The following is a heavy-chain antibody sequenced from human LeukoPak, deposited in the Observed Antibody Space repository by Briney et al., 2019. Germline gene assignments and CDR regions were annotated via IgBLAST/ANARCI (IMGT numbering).Heavy chain of an antibody. CDR2: IYGNGATT. V-gene: IGHV3-23*01. CDR1: GFTFSSYA. J-gene: IGHJ4*02. Sequence: GGSLRLSCAVSGFTFSSYAMNWVRQATGKGLEWVSIIYGNGATTDYADSVKGRFTIPRDDSKNTLYLQMNSLRAEETAVYYCARKYSGFDYWGQGTLVTVSS. D-gene: IGHD5-12*01. CDR3: ARKYSGFDY.